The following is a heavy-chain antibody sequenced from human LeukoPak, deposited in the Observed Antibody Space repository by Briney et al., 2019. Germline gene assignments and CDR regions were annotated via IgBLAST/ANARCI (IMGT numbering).Heavy chain of an antibody. D-gene: IGHD3-16*01. CDR3: TRAVITFGAAVAKGFDS. CDR2: IYYSGST. CDR1: GGSFSTYY. V-gene: IGHV4-59*01. J-gene: IGHJ4*02. Sequence: SETLSLTCTVSGGSFSTYYWSWIRQPPGKGLEWIGYIYYSGSTDYNPSLKSRVTMSLDTSKNQFSLNLRSVTAADTAVYYCTRAVITFGAAVAKGFDSWGQGTLVTVSS.